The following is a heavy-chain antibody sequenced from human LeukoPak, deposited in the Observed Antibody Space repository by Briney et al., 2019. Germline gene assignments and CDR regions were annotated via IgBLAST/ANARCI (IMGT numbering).Heavy chain of an antibody. Sequence: SETLSLTCAVSGGSISSSNWWSWVRQPPGKGLEWIGEIYHSGSTNYNPSLKSRVTISVDKSKNQFSLKLSSVTAADTAVYYCARVPPPSYYGMDVWGQGTTVTVSS. V-gene: IGHV4-4*02. CDR1: GGSISSSNW. CDR3: ARVPPPSYYGMDV. J-gene: IGHJ6*02. CDR2: IYHSGST.